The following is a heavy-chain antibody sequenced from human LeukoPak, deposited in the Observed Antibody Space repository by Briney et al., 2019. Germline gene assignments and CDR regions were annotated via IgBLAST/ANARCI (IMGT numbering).Heavy chain of an antibody. CDR3: AREPGYSYGYADY. J-gene: IGHJ4*02. CDR1: GLTFSDSY. V-gene: IGHV3-11*04. D-gene: IGHD5-18*01. CDR2: ISKSGSNI. Sequence: GSLRLSCAVSGLTFSDSYMSWVRQAPGKGLEWISYISKSGSNIYYIDPVKGRFTISRDNAKNSLYLQMNSLRAEDTAVYYCAREPGYSYGYADYWGQGTLVTVSS.